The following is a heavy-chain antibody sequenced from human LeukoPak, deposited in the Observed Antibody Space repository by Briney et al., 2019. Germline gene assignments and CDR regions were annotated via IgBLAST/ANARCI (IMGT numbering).Heavy chain of an antibody. CDR1: GFTFSSYA. V-gene: IGHV3-9*01. Sequence: GGSLRLSCAASGFTFSSYAMHWVRQAPGKGLEWVSGISWNSGSIGYADSVKGRFTISRDNAKNSLYLQMNSLRAEDTALYYCARDTAIRKGTDYWGQGTLVTVSS. J-gene: IGHJ4*02. D-gene: IGHD1-14*01. CDR3: ARDTAIRKGTDY. CDR2: ISWNSGSI.